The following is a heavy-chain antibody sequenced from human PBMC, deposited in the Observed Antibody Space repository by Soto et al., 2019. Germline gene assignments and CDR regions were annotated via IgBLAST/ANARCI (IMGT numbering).Heavy chain of an antibody. Sequence: EVQLLESGGGLVQPGGSLRLSCAASGFTFSSYAMSWVRQAPGKGLEWVSAISGSGGSTYYADSVKGRFTISRDNSKNTLYLQMNSLRAEDTAVYYGAKGSSGWVYFDYWGQGTLVTVSS. D-gene: IGHD6-19*01. V-gene: IGHV3-23*01. CDR2: ISGSGGST. CDR3: AKGSSGWVYFDY. CDR1: GFTFSSYA. J-gene: IGHJ4*02.